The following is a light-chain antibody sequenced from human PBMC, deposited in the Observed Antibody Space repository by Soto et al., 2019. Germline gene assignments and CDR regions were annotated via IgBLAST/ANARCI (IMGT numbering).Light chain of an antibody. Sequence: QSALTQPASVSGSPGQSITISCTGTSXDVGSYNYVSWYQQHPGKAPKLMIYEVRDRPSGISSRFSGSKSGNTASLTISGLQTEDEADYYCSSYTSSSILFGTGTKVNVL. CDR1: SXDVGSYNY. V-gene: IGLV2-14*01. CDR2: EVR. J-gene: IGLJ1*01. CDR3: SSYTSSSIL.